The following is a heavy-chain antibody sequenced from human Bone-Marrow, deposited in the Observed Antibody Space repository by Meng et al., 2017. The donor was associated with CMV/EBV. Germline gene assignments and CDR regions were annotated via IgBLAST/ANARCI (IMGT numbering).Heavy chain of an antibody. CDR2: ISYDGSNI. Sequence: GESLKISCAASGFTFSSYAMYWVRQAPGKGPEWVAVISYDGSNINYADSVKGRFTISRDNSKNTLFLQMNRLRAEDTAVYYCAREEAMVGYYTNWFDAWGQGALVPVYS. J-gene: IGHJ5*02. V-gene: IGHV3-30-3*01. CDR1: GFTFSSYA. CDR3: AREEAMVGYYTNWFDA. D-gene: IGHD5-18*01.